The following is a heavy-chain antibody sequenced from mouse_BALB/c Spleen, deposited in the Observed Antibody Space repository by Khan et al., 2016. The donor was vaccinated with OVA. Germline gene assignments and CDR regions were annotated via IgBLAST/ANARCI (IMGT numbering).Heavy chain of an antibody. CDR3: ASCCYWYFAV. J-gene: IGHJ1*01. V-gene: IGHV9-3-1*01. CDR2: INTYTGEA. Sequence: QIQLVQSGPEVKKPGETVKISCKASGYSFTNYGMNWVRQAPGKGLKWMGWINTYTGEATYADDFKGRFAFSLETSASTAYLQINILKSEDTATYSCASCCYWYFAVWGAGTTVTVSS. CDR1: GYSFTNYG.